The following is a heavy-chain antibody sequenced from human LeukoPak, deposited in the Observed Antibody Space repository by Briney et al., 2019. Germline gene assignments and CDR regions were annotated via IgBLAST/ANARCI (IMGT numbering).Heavy chain of an antibody. V-gene: IGHV3-7*01. J-gene: IGHJ4*02. Sequence: GGSLRLSCAASGFTFSSYWMSWLRQAPGKGLEWVANIKPDGSEKYYVDSVKGRFTISRDNAKNSPYLQMNSLRTEDTALYYYARADSSSWDQWGQGTLVTVSS. CDR1: GFTFSSYW. D-gene: IGHD6-13*01. CDR3: ARADSSSWDQ. CDR2: IKPDGSEK.